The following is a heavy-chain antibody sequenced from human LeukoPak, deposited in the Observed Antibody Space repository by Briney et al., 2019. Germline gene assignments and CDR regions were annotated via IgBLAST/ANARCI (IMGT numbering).Heavy chain of an antibody. Sequence: ASVRVSCKASGYTFTSYGISWVRQAPGQRLERMGWTSAYNGNTNYAQKLQGRVTMTTDTSTSTAYMELRSLRSDDTAVYYCARRYCSGGSCYWPWGQGTLVTVSS. CDR1: GYTFTSYG. V-gene: IGHV1-18*01. CDR2: TSAYNGNT. CDR3: ARRYCSGGSCYWP. D-gene: IGHD2-15*01. J-gene: IGHJ4*02.